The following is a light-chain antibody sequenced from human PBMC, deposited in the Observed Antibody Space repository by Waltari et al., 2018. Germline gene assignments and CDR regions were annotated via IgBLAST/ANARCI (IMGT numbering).Light chain of an antibody. Sequence: QSVLTQPPQASGTPGQKVTISCNGSSSNIGSKYVYCYLHLPGTAPKLLIFMNNQRPSGVPDRFSDSKSGTSASLAINGLRSEYEADYYCAAWDDSLSGLVLGAGTKVTVL. CDR3: AAWDDSLSGLV. CDR2: MNN. J-gene: IGLJ3*02. CDR1: SSNIGSKY. V-gene: IGLV1-47*01.